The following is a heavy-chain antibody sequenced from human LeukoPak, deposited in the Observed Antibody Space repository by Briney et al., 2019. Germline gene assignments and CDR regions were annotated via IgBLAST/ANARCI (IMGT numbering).Heavy chain of an antibody. Sequence: SETLSLTCTVSGGSISSYYWSWIRQPPGKGLEWIGSIYYSGSTYYNPSLKSRVTISVDTSKNQLSLNLTSVTAADTAVYYCARDQGYSSYNWFDPWGQGTLVTVSS. CDR3: ARDQGYSSYNWFDP. CDR2: IYYSGST. D-gene: IGHD5-18*01. CDR1: GGSISSYY. J-gene: IGHJ5*02. V-gene: IGHV4-59*12.